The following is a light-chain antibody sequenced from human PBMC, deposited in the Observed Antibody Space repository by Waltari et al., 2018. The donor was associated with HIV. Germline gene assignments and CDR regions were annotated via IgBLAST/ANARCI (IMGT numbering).Light chain of an antibody. CDR1: QDISTW. V-gene: IGKV1-5*03. CDR3: QQYNSDPS. J-gene: IGKJ5*01. Sequence: DIHLTQSPAPLSAYAGDRVTITCRASQDISTWLAWYQQKPGKAPKLLIHKASGLESGVSSRFSGSGSGTEFTLIIDSLEPDDFATYYCQQYNSDPSFGQGTRLEMK. CDR2: KAS.